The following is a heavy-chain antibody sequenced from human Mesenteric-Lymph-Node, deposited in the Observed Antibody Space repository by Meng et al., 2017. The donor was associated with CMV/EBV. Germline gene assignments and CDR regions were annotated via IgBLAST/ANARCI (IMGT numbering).Heavy chain of an antibody. CDR3: ARREPRGWFDP. D-gene: IGHD1-26*01. Sequence: SETLSLTCTVSGGSISSYYWSWIRQPPGKGLEWIGYIYYTGSTNYNPSLKSRVTISVDTSRNQFSLKLNSVTAADTAVYYCARREPRGWFDPWGQGTLVTVSS. V-gene: IGHV4-59*01. CDR2: IYYTGST. J-gene: IGHJ5*02. CDR1: GGSISSYY.